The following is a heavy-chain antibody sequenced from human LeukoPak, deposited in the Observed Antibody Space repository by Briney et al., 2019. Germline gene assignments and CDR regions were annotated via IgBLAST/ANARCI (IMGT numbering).Heavy chain of an antibody. J-gene: IGHJ4*02. CDR1: GFTFSSDA. Sequence: PGGSLRLSCGASGFTFSSDAMRWVRQAPGKALEWVAVISYDASNKNYAEPVKGRFTISRDNSKHSLYLELNSLRAEDMAVYYCARGSAYYYDSSGPDYWGKGTLVSVSS. CDR3: ARGSAYYYDSSGPDY. V-gene: IGHV3-30-3*01. D-gene: IGHD3-22*01. CDR2: ISYDASNK.